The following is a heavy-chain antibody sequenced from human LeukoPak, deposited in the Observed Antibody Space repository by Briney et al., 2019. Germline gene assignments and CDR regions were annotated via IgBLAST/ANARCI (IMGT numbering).Heavy chain of an antibody. D-gene: IGHD6-13*01. J-gene: IGHJ4*02. CDR1: GFTFSSYG. CDR3: AKATFSIAAADLFDY. V-gene: IGHV3-30*18. Sequence: GGSLRLSCAASGFTFSSYGMHWVRQAPGKGLEWVAVISYDGSNKYYADSVKGRFTISRDNSKNTLYLQMNSLRAEDTAVYYCAKATFSIAAADLFDYWGQGTLVTVSS. CDR2: ISYDGSNK.